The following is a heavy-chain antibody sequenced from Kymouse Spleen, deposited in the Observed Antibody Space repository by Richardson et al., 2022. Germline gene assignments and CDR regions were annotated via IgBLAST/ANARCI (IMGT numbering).Heavy chain of an antibody. CDR3: ARAPITMVRGVPYYYGMDV. CDR2: IGTAGDT. CDR1: GFTFSSYD. J-gene: IGHJ6*02. Sequence: EVQLVESGGGLVQPGGSLRLSCAASGFTFSSYDMHWVRQATGKGLEWVSAIGTAGDTYYPGSVKGRFTISRENAKNSLYLQMNSLRAGDTAVYYCARAPITMVRGVPYYYGMDVWGQGTTVTVSS. V-gene: IGHV3-13*01. D-gene: IGHD3-10*01.